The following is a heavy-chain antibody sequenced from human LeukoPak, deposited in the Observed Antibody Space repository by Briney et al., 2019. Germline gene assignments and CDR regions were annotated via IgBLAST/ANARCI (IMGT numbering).Heavy chain of an antibody. D-gene: IGHD1-26*01. CDR2: INPNSGGT. CDR3: ARECSGTYCGED. V-gene: IGHV1-2*02. CDR1: GYTFTVYY. J-gene: IGHJ4*02. Sequence: ASVKVSCKASGYTFTVYYMHWVRQAPGQVLERMGWINPNSGGTKYAQNFEGRVTMTRDTSITTAYMELSSLRSDDTAIYYCARECSGTYCGEDWGQGTLVTVSS.